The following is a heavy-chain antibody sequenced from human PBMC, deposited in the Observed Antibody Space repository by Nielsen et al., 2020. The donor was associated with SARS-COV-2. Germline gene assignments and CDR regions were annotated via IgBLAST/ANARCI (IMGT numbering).Heavy chain of an antibody. Sequence: GGSLRLSCAASGFTVSSYAMSWVRQAPGKGLEWVSAISGSGGSTYYADSVKGRFTISRDNSRNTVYLQMNSLRPEDTAVYYCAREFALRDAAYFDYWGQGTLVTVSS. D-gene: IGHD5-24*01. CDR1: GFTVSSYA. V-gene: IGHV3-23*01. J-gene: IGHJ4*02. CDR3: AREFALRDAAYFDY. CDR2: ISGSGGST.